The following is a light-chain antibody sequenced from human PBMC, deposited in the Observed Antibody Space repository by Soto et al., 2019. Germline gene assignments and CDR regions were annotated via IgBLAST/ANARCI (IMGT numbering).Light chain of an antibody. Sequence: EIVMTQSPATLSVSPGERATLSCRASQSVSSNLAWYQQKPGQAPRLLIYGASTRATGIPARFSGSGSGTEFTLTISSVQSEDFAVYYCQQYNNWPPWTFGEGPKVEIK. CDR3: QQYNNWPPWT. CDR2: GAS. V-gene: IGKV3-15*01. J-gene: IGKJ1*01. CDR1: QSVSSN.